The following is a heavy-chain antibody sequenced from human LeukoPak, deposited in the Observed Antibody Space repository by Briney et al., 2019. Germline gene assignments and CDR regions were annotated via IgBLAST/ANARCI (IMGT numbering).Heavy chain of an antibody. CDR3: ASPKASTYYDFWSGLDY. CDR2: IYSGVST. D-gene: IGHD3-3*01. V-gene: IGHV3-53*01. Sequence: GGSLRLSCAASGFTVSSNYMSWVRQAPGKGLEWVSVIYSGVSTYYADSVKGRFTISRDNSKNTLYLQMNSLRAEDTAVYYCASPKASTYYDFWSGLDYWGQGTLVTVSS. CDR1: GFTVSSNY. J-gene: IGHJ4*02.